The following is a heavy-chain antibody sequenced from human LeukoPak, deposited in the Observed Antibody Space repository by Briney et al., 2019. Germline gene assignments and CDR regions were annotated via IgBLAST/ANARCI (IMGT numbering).Heavy chain of an antibody. Sequence: SETLSLTCAVYGGSFSGYYWSWIRQPPGKGLEWIGEINHSGSTNYNPSLKSRVTISVDTSKNQFSLKLSSVTAADTAVYHCARGGPDYGDYFDYWGQGTLVTVSS. CDR3: ARGGPDYGDYFDY. J-gene: IGHJ4*02. CDR1: GGSFSGYY. CDR2: INHSGST. D-gene: IGHD4-17*01. V-gene: IGHV4-34*01.